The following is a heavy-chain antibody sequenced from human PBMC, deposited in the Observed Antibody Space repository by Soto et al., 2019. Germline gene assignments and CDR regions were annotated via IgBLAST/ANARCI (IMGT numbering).Heavy chain of an antibody. V-gene: IGHV1-69*02. D-gene: IGHD2-15*01. CDR1: GGTFSSYT. CDR2: IIPILGIA. CDR3: ASTRTRYCSGGSCYSDAFDI. Sequence: GASVKVSCKASGGTFSSYTISWVRQAPGQGLEWMGRIIPILGIANYAQKFQGRVTITADKSTSTAYMELSSLRSEDTAVYYCASTRTRYCSGGSCYSDAFDIWGQGTMVTVSS. J-gene: IGHJ3*02.